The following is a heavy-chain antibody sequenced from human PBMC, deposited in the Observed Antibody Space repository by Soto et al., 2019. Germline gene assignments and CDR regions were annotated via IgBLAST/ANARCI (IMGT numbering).Heavy chain of an antibody. V-gene: IGHV4-31*03. Sequence: SETLSLTCTVSGGSISSGGYYWSWIRQHPGKGLEWIGYIYYSGSTYYNPSLKSRVTISVDTSKNQFSLKLSSVTAADTAVYYRARGPPRPFGNNWFDPWGQGTLVTVSS. CDR2: IYYSGST. CDR1: GGSISSGGYY. D-gene: IGHD3-10*01. J-gene: IGHJ5*02. CDR3: ARGPPRPFGNNWFDP.